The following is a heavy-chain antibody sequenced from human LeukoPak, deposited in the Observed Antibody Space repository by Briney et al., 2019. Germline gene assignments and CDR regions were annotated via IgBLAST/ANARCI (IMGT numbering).Heavy chain of an antibody. Sequence: GGSLRLSCAASGFTFSSYAMNWVRQAPGKGLEWVSYISSSGSTIYYADSVKGRFTISRDNSKNTLYLQMNSLRAEDTAVYYCARGGSYLSAFDIWGQGTMVTVSS. CDR3: ARGGSYLSAFDI. V-gene: IGHV3-48*01. CDR1: GFTFSSYA. CDR2: ISSSGSTI. J-gene: IGHJ3*02. D-gene: IGHD1-26*01.